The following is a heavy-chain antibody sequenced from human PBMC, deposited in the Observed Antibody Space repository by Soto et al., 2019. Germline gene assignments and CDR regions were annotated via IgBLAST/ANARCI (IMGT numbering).Heavy chain of an antibody. CDR2: FDPEDGET. CDR3: ATVRGVTPIYYYYYGMDV. V-gene: IGHV1-24*01. Sequence: ASVKVSCKVSGYTLTELSMHWVRQAPGKGLEWMGGFDPEDGETIYAQKFQGRVTMTEDTSTDTAYMELSSLRSEDTAVYYCATVRGVTPIYYYYYGMDVWGQGTTVTVSS. CDR1: GYTLTELS. J-gene: IGHJ6*02. D-gene: IGHD3-10*01.